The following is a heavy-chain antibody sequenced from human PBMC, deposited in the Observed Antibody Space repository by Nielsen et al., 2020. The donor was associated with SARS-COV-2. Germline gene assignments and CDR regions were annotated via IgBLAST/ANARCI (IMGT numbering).Heavy chain of an antibody. CDR3: ARGGRNGWFAY. D-gene: IGHD2-8*01. V-gene: IGHV1-18*04. CDR2: ISASNGNT. CDR1: GNTFTNYY. Sequence: ASVKVSCKASGNTFTNYYMHWVRQAPGQGLEWMGWISASNGNTNYAQKFQGRVTMTTDTSTATAYLDLRSLTSDDTAVYFCARGGRNGWFAYWGQGTLVTVSS. J-gene: IGHJ5*01.